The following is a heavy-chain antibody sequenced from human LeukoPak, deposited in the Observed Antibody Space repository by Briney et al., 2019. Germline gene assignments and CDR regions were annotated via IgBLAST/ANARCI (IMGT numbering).Heavy chain of an antibody. Sequence: GGSLRLSCAASRFTFSDYYMSWIRQAPGKGLEWISYISDSDSTTYYADSVKGRFTISRDNAKNSLFLQMNSLRADDTAVYYCARDLSRAASPSTTLTRFWGQGTLVTVSS. D-gene: IGHD4-17*01. CDR1: RFTFSDYY. V-gene: IGHV3-11*04. CDR2: ISDSDSTT. CDR3: ARDLSRAASPSTTLTRF. J-gene: IGHJ4*02.